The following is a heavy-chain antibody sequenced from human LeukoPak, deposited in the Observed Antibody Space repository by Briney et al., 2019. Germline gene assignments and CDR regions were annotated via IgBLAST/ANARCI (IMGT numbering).Heavy chain of an antibody. Sequence: GGSLRLSCAHSGVTLNIYSMNWGPQAPGKGLEWVSSISSSGSYIYYADSVKGRFTISRDNAKNSLYLQMNSLRAEDTAVYDCARDWGVPSTTTDYWGQGTLVTVSS. CDR2: ISSSGSYI. CDR1: GVTLNIYS. J-gene: IGHJ4*02. D-gene: IGHD3-10*01. CDR3: ARDWGVPSTTTDY. V-gene: IGHV3-21*01.